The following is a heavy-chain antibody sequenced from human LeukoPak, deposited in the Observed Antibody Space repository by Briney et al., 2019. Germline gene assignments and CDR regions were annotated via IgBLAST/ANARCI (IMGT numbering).Heavy chain of an antibody. CDR1: GFTFSTYA. Sequence: GGSLRLSCAASGFTFSTYAINWVRQAPGKGLEWVSAISGSATGSVTTYYTDSVKGRFTISRDNAKNSLYLQMNSLRAEDTAVYYCADTAMVRWGQGTLVTVSS. V-gene: IGHV3-23*01. J-gene: IGHJ4*02. D-gene: IGHD5-18*01. CDR3: ADTAMVR. CDR2: ISGSATGSVTT.